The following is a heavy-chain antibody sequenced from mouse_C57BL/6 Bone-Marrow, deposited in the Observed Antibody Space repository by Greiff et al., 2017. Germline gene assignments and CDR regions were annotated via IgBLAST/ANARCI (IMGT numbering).Heavy chain of an antibody. CDR3: ARRRGYYAFYYYAMDY. CDR1: GFTFSSYG. CDR2: ISSGGSYT. V-gene: IGHV5-6*01. Sequence: EVHLVESGGDLVKPGGSLKLSCAASGFTFSSYGMSWVRQTPDKRLEWVATISSGGSYTYYPDSVKGRFTISRDNAKNTLYLQMSSLKSEDTAMYYCARRRGYYAFYYYAMDYWGQGTSVTVSS. J-gene: IGHJ4*01. D-gene: IGHD2-3*01.